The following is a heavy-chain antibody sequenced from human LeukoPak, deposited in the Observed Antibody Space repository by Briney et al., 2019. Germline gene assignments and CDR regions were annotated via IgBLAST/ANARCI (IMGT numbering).Heavy chain of an antibody. CDR2: IYYSGST. Sequence: SETLSLTCTVSGGSISSYYWSWIRQPPGKGLEWIGYIYYSGSTNYNPSLKSRVTISVDTSKNQFSLKLSSVTAADTAVYYCARGDSSGYRPGYFDYWGQGTLVTVSS. J-gene: IGHJ4*02. CDR1: GGSISSYY. D-gene: IGHD3-22*01. CDR3: ARGDSSGYRPGYFDY. V-gene: IGHV4-59*12.